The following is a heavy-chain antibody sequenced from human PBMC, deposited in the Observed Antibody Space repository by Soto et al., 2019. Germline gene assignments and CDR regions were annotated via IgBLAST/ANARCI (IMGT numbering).Heavy chain of an antibody. V-gene: IGHV4-59*08. Sequence: SETLSLTCTVSGGSISSYYWSWIRQPPGKGLEWIGYIYYSGSTNYNPSLKSRVTISVDTSKNQFSLKLSSVTAADTAVYYCARQVGDMVRVFDYWGQGTLVTVSS. CDR1: GGSISSYY. CDR2: IYYSGST. J-gene: IGHJ4*02. CDR3: ARQVGDMVRVFDY. D-gene: IGHD3-10*01.